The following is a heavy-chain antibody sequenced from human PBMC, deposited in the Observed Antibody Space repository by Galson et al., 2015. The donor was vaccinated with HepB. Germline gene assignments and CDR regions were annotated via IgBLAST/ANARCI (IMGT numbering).Heavy chain of an antibody. CDR3: ARERNRKGAMVRGVIDY. Sequence: SETLSLTCTVSGGSVSSGSYYWSWIRQPPGKGLEWIGYIYYSGSTNYNPSLKSRVTISVDTSKNQFSLKLSSVTAADTAVYYCARERNRKGAMVRGVIDYWGQGTLVTVSS. J-gene: IGHJ4*02. V-gene: IGHV4-61*01. CDR1: GGSVSSGSYY. CDR2: IYYSGST. D-gene: IGHD3-10*01.